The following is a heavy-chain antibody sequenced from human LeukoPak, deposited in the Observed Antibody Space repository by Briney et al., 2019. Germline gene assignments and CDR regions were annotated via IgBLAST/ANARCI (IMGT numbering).Heavy chain of an antibody. CDR3: AKDAIPSSWSFAIDA. J-gene: IGHJ3*01. Sequence: PGRSPRLSCTASGFTFSSYGMHWVRQAPGKGLEWMAVIYFDGSKKYYAESVKGRFSISRDNSKNTLYLEMNSLRAEDTAVYYCAKDAIPSSWSFAIDAWGQGTMVTVSS. CDR2: IYFDGSKK. V-gene: IGHV3-30*18. CDR1: GFTFSSYG. D-gene: IGHD6-13*01.